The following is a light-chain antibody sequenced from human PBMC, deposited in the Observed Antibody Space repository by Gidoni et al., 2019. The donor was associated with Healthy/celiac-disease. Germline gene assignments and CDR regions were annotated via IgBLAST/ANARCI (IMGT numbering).Light chain of an antibody. V-gene: IGKV3-11*01. Sequence: IELTQSPATLSLPPGERATRSCRASQSVSSYLAWYQQKPGQAPRLLIYEVSNRATGIPARFSGSGSGTDFTLTISSLEPEDFAVYYCQQSSNWPRTFGQGTKVEIK. CDR3: QQSSNWPRT. CDR2: EVS. CDR1: QSVSSY. J-gene: IGKJ1*01.